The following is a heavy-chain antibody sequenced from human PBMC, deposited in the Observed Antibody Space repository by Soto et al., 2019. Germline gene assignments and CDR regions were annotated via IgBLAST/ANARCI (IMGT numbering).Heavy chain of an antibody. Sequence: SETLSLTCTVSGGSISSYYWSWIRQPPGKGLEWIGYIYYSGSTNYNPSLKSRVTISVDTSKNQFSLKLSSVTAADTAVYYCARAASFTLDYFDYWGQGTLVTVSS. V-gene: IGHV4-59*01. J-gene: IGHJ4*02. CDR2: IYYSGST. CDR3: ARAASFTLDYFDY. D-gene: IGHD6-25*01. CDR1: GGSISSYY.